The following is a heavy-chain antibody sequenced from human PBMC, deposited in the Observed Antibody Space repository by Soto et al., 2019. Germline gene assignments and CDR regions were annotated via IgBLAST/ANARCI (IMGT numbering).Heavy chain of an antibody. CDR2: IYYSGST. J-gene: IGHJ6*02. CDR1: GGSISSSSYY. Sequence: QLQLQESGPGLVKPSETLSLTCTVSGGSISSSSYYWGWIRQPPGKGLEWIGSIYYSGSTYYNPSLKSRVTISVDTSKTQFSLKLSSVTAADTAVYYCARHGGPPPYYDFWSGYYHPRWTNYGMDVWGQGTTVTVSS. CDR3: ARHGGPPPYYDFWSGYYHPRWTNYGMDV. V-gene: IGHV4-39*01. D-gene: IGHD3-3*01.